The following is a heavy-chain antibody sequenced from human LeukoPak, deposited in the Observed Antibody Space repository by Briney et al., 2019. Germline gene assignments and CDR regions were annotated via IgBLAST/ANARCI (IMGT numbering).Heavy chain of an antibody. V-gene: IGHV4-38-2*02. Sequence: SETLSLTCTVSGHSIINSFYWGWIRQPPGKGLEWIGSIYHTGSTYYNPSLKSRLTISVDTSKNQFSLKVKSVTAADTAVYYCARDVGELPRPLFYFDYWGQGTLVTVSS. D-gene: IGHD1-26*01. J-gene: IGHJ4*02. CDR2: IYHTGST. CDR3: ARDVGELPRPLFYFDY. CDR1: GHSIINSFY.